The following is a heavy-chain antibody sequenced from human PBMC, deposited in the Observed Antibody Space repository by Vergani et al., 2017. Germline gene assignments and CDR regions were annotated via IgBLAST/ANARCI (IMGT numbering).Heavy chain of an antibody. D-gene: IGHD3-10*01. CDR1: GGSISSYY. J-gene: IGHJ6*02. Sequence: QVQLQESGPGLVKPSETLSLTCTVSGGSISSYYWSWIRQPPGKGLEWIGYIYYSGSTNYNPSLKSRVTISVDTSKNQFSLKLSSVTAADTAVYYCAKDLSTFITMVRGVDLRYYYGMDVWGQGTTVTVSS. V-gene: IGHV4-59*01. CDR3: AKDLSTFITMVRGVDLRYYYGMDV. CDR2: IYYSGST.